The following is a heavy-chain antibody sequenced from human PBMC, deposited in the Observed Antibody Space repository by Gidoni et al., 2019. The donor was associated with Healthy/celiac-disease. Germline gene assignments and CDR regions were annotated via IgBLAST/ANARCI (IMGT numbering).Heavy chain of an antibody. CDR1: GGSVSSGSYY. Sequence: QVQLQESGPGLFNPSEALSLTSTVSGGSVSSGSYYWSWIRQPPGKGLEWIGNIYYSWSTNHNPSLKSRGTISVDTSKNQFALKRSSVTAADTAVYYCARGWIDFGYFDDWGQGTLVTVS. J-gene: IGHJ4*02. D-gene: IGHD1-1*01. V-gene: IGHV4-61*01. CDR2: IYYSWST. CDR3: ARGWIDFGYFDD.